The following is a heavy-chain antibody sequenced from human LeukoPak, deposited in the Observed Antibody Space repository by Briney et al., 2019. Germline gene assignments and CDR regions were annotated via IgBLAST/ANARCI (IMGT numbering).Heavy chain of an antibody. Sequence: PGGSLRLSCAASGFTFSSYSMNWVRQAPGKGLEWVSSISSSSSYIYYADSVKGRFTISRDNAKNSLYLQMNSLRAEDTAVYYCARVGFLIFGVVTTLFDYWGQGTLVTVSS. CDR2: ISSSSSYI. J-gene: IGHJ4*02. V-gene: IGHV3-21*01. CDR1: GFTFSSYS. CDR3: ARVGFLIFGVVTTLFDY. D-gene: IGHD3-3*01.